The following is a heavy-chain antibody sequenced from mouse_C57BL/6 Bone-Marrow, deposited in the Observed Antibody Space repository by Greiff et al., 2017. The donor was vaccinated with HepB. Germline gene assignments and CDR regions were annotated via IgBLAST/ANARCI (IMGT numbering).Heavy chain of an antibody. V-gene: IGHV1-80*01. CDR2: IYPGDGDT. CDR1: GYAFSSYW. Sequence: QVQLQQSGAELVKPGASVKISCKASGYAFSSYWMNWVKQRPGKGLEWIGQIYPGDGDTNYNGKFKGKATLTADKSSSTAYMQLSSLTSEDSAVYFCARLGGNYWYFDVWGTGTTVTVSS. D-gene: IGHD2-1*01. J-gene: IGHJ1*03. CDR3: ARLGGNYWYFDV.